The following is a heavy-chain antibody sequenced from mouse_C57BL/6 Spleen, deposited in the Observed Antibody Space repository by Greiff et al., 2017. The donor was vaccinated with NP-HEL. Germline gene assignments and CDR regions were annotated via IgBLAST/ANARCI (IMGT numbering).Heavy chain of an antibody. CDR2: IDPSDSYT. D-gene: IGHD4-1*01. CDR1: GYTFTSYW. J-gene: IGHJ2*01. V-gene: IGHV1-59*01. Sequence: VQLQQPGAELVRPGTSVKLSCKASGYTFTSYWMHWVKQRPGQGLEWIGVIDPSDSYTNYNQKFKGKATLTVDTSSSTAYMQLSSLTSEDSAVYYCARRGNWGPDYWGQGTTLTVSS. CDR3: ARRGNWGPDY.